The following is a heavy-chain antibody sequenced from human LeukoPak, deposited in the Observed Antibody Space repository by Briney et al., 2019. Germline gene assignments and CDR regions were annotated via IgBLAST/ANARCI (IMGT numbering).Heavy chain of an antibody. Sequence: GGSLRLSCAVSEFTVSSNLMSWVRQPPGKGLEWVSTIYTGGNAYFADSVKGRFTISRDNPKNTVYLQMNSLRAEDTAVYYCVREFSGSYYFDSWGQGALVTVSS. CDR2: IYTGGNA. CDR1: EFTVSSNL. D-gene: IGHD1-26*01. CDR3: VREFSGSYYFDS. J-gene: IGHJ4*02. V-gene: IGHV3-53*01.